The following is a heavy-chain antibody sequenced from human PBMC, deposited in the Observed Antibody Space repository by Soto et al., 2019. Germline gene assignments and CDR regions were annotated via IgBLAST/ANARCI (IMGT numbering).Heavy chain of an antibody. D-gene: IGHD6-6*01. J-gene: IGHJ4*02. CDR1: GGSISSGGYY. V-gene: IGHV4-31*03. CDR3: ARVTTSIVARRVGCYFDY. Sequence: SETLSLTCTVSGGSISSGGYYWSWIRQHPGKGLEWIGYIYYSGSTYYNPSLKSRVTISVDTSKNQFSLKLSSVTAADTAVYYCARVTTSIVARRVGCYFDYWGQGTLVTVSS. CDR2: IYYSGST.